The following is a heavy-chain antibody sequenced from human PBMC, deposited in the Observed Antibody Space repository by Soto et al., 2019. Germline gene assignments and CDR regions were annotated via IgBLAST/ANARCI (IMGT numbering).Heavy chain of an antibody. CDR2: IFHDGNT. D-gene: IGHD2-8*02. J-gene: IGHJ5*02. Sequence: SETLSLTCAVSGASIGSGGWWSWVRQPPGKGLEWIAEIFHDGNTNYSPSLKSRVTIPVDKSQNQFSLNVYSVTAADTAVYYCARHEGWTGPDQWGQGTLVTVSS. V-gene: IGHV4-4*02. CDR1: GASIGSGGW. CDR3: ARHEGWTGPDQ.